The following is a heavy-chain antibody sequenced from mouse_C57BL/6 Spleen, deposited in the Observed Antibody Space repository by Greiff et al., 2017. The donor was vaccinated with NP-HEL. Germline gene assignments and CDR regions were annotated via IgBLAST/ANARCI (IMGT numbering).Heavy chain of an antibody. D-gene: IGHD1-1*01. V-gene: IGHV5-4*01. Sequence: DVQLVESGGGLVKPGGSLKLSCAASGFTFSSYAMSWVRQTPEKRLEWVATISDGGSYTYYPDNVKGRFTISRDNAKNKLYLQMSHLKSEDTAMYYCARDYYYGSIYGYFDVWGTGTTVTVSS. CDR3: ARDYYYGSIYGYFDV. J-gene: IGHJ1*03. CDR2: ISDGGSYT. CDR1: GFTFSSYA.